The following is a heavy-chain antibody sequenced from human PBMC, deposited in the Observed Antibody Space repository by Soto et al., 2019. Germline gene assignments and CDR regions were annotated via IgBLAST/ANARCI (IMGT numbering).Heavy chain of an antibody. CDR2: IYHSGST. J-gene: IGHJ4*02. V-gene: IGHV4-30-2*01. CDR1: GGSISSGGYS. CDR3: ARRSYGFFDY. Sequence: SETLSLTCAVSGGSISSGGYSWSWIRQPPGKGLEWIGYIYHSGSTYYNPSLKSRVTISVDRSKNQFSLKLSSATAADTAVYYCARRSYGFFDYWGQGTLVTVSS. D-gene: IGHD3-10*01.